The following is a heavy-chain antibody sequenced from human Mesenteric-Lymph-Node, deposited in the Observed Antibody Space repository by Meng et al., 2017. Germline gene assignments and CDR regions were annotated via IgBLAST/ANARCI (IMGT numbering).Heavy chain of an antibody. Sequence: QVRRVHAGAEGKKPGSSVKVSCKASGGTFSSYAISWVRQAPGQGLEWMGGIIPIFGTANCAQKFQGRVTITADESTSTAYMELSSLRSEDTAVYYCARVPWPSIAAYADYWGQGTLVTVSS. J-gene: IGHJ4*02. D-gene: IGHD6-6*01. V-gene: IGHV1-69*01. CDR1: GGTFSSYA. CDR3: ARVPWPSIAAYADY. CDR2: IIPIFGTA.